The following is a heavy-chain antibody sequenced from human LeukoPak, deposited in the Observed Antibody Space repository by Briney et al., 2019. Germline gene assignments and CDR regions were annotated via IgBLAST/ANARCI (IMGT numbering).Heavy chain of an antibody. D-gene: IGHD5-12*01. V-gene: IGHV3-48*01. CDR3: ARSGYDHYYFYYYMDV. CDR1: GFTFSSYS. J-gene: IGHJ6*03. Sequence: GGSLRLSCAASGFTFSSYSMNWVRQAPGKGLEWVSYISSSSSTIYYADSVKGRFTISRDNAKNSLYLQMNSLRAEDTAVYYCARSGYDHYYFYYYMDVWGKGTTVTVSS. CDR2: ISSSSSTI.